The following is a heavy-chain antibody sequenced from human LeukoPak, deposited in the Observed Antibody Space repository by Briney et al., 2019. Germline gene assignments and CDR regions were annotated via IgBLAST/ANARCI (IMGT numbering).Heavy chain of an antibody. V-gene: IGHV4-59*01. CDR2: IYYSGST. CDR1: GGSISSYY. Sequence: SETLSLTCTVSGGSISSYYWSWIRQPPGKGLEWVGYIYYSGSTNYNPSLKSRVTISVDTSKSQFSLKLSSVTAADTAVYYCARGGRGFDPWGQGTLVTVSS. CDR3: ARGGRGFDP. J-gene: IGHJ5*02.